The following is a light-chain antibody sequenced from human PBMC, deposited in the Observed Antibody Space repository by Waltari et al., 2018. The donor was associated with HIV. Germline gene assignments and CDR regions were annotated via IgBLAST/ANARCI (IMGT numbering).Light chain of an antibody. CDR3: YFAADNKAI. J-gene: IGLJ2*01. CDR2: RDS. Sequence: SYELTQPSSVSVSPGQKARITCSGDELAKKYARWFQQKPGQAPELVIYRDSERPSGIPERFSGSSSGTTVTLSISGAQVEDEADYYCYFAADNKAIFGGGTRLTVL. V-gene: IGLV3-27*01. CDR1: ELAKKY.